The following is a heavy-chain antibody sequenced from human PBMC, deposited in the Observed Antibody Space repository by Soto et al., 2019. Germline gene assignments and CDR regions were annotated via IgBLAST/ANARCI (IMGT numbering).Heavy chain of an antibody. CDR3: ATVYDAYYYGMDV. Sequence: SETLSLTCAVYGGSFSGYYWSWIRQPPGKGLEWIGEINHSGSTNYNPSLKSRVTISVDTSKNQFSLKLSSVTAADTAVYYCATVYDAYYYGMDVWGQGTTVTVSS. D-gene: IGHD3-22*01. CDR2: INHSGST. V-gene: IGHV4-34*01. J-gene: IGHJ6*02. CDR1: GGSFSGYY.